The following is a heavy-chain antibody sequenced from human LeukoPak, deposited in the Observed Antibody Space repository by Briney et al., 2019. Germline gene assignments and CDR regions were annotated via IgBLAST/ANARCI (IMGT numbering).Heavy chain of an antibody. D-gene: IGHD3-10*01. CDR1: GFTFSNYA. CDR2: IGGSGVNT. CDR3: AKKGITMVRGVIRPPATLYGLDV. Sequence: PGGSLRLSCAVSGFTFSNYAVSWVRQAPGKGLEWVSVIGGSGVNTYYADSVKGRFTISRDNSKNTLYLQMNSLRAEDTAVYYCAKKGITMVRGVIRPPATLYGLDVWGQGTTVTVSS. V-gene: IGHV3-23*01. J-gene: IGHJ6*02.